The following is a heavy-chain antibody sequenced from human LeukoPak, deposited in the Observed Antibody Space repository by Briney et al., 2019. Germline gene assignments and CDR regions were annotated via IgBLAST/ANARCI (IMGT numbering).Heavy chain of an antibody. CDR3: ARHADGEFDYDSWSGYPYAFDY. CDR2: VSTSEST. V-gene: IGHV4-59*10. Sequence: SETLSLACAVYGGSFSGYYWSWIRQPAGKGLEWIGHVSTSESTNFNPSLKSRLAMSVDTSKNQFSLRLSSVTAADTALYYCARHADGEFDYDSWSGYPYAFDYWGQGTPVAVSS. D-gene: IGHD3-3*01. CDR1: GGSFSGYY. J-gene: IGHJ4*02.